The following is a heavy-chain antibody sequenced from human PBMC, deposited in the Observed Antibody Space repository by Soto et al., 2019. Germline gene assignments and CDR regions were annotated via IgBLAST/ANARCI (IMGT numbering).Heavy chain of an antibody. CDR3: VRVVAIPGYPDN. D-gene: IGHD5-12*01. Sequence: QVQLVQSGAEVRQPASSVKFSCKTSGATFSSYAITWVRQAPGQGLEWMGGIVPTVDTSTYAQKFQGRVTITADKFTNTVYMELSSLRSDDTAVYYCVRVVAIPGYPDNWGQGTLVTVSS. V-gene: IGHV1-69*14. CDR1: GATFSSYA. CDR2: IVPTVDTS. J-gene: IGHJ4*02.